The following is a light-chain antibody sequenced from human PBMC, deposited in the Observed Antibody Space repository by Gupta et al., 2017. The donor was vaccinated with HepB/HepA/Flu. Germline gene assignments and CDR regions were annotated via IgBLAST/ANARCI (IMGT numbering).Light chain of an antibody. CDR3: QSADSSGTLGVV. V-gene: IGLV3-25*03. CDR2: KDS. CDR1: ALPKQY. Sequence: SYELTPPLSVSVSPGQTARITCSGDALPKQYAYWYQQKPGQAPVLVIYKDSERPSGIPERFSCSSSGTTVTLTISGVQAEDEADYYCQSADSSGTLGVVFGGGTKLTVL. J-gene: IGLJ2*01.